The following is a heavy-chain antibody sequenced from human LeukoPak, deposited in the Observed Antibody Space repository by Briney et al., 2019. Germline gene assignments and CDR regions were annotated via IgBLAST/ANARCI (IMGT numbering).Heavy chain of an antibody. J-gene: IGHJ4*02. CDR2: IYYSGST. V-gene: IGHV4-59*01. Sequence: PSEALSLTCTVSGGSISSYYWSWIRQPPGKGLEWIGYIYYSGSTNYNPSLKSRVTISVDTSKNQFSLKLSSVTAADTAVYYCARAEDYGDYYFDYWGQGTLVTVSS. D-gene: IGHD4-17*01. CDR3: ARAEDYGDYYFDY. CDR1: GGSISSYY.